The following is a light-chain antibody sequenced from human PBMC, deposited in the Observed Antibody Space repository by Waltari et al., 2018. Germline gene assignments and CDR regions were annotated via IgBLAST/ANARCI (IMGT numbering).Light chain of an antibody. Sequence: DIQMTQSPSSLSASVGDRVTITCRASQGIASSLVWYQQKPGQAPKFLLYAASRLGSGVPSRFSGSESGTNYTLTINSLQLEDFATYFCQQSLTTPPTFGQRTRVEVK. V-gene: IGKV1-NL1*01. CDR1: QGIASS. J-gene: IGKJ1*01. CDR2: AAS. CDR3: QQSLTTPPT.